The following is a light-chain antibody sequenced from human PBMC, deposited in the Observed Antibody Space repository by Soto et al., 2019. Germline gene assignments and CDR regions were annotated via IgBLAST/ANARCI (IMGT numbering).Light chain of an antibody. V-gene: IGKV1-5*03. CDR2: EAS. CDR1: QYINNW. J-gene: IGKJ1*01. CDR3: QRNESSWT. Sequence: DIQMTQSPSTLSASVGDRVTITCRASQYINNWLAWYQQKPGKAPNLLIYEASTLEAGVPSRFSGSGSGTEFDLSITRPEPEAFETYSSQRNESSWTFGQGTKVEIK.